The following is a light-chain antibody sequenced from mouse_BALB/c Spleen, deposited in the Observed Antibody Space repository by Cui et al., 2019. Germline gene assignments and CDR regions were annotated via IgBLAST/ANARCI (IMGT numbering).Light chain of an antibody. CDR3: WQGTHFPQT. CDR1: QSLLDSDGKTS. Sequence: DVVMTHTPLTLSVTIGQPASISCKPSQSLLDSDGKTSLNWLLQRPGQSPKRLIYLVSKLESGVPDRFSGSGSGTDFTLKISRVEAEDLGVYYCWQGTHFPQTFGGGTKLEIK. J-gene: IGKJ1*01. CDR2: LVS. V-gene: IGKV1-135*01.